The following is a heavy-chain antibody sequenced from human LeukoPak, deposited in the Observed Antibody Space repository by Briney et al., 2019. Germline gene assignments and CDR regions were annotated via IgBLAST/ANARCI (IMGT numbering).Heavy chain of an antibody. CDR3: AREDGHCSSTSCLYYFDY. J-gene: IGHJ4*02. Sequence: ASVKVSCKASGGTFSSYATSWVRQAPGQGLEWMGGIIPIFGTANYAQKFQGRVTITADESTSTAYMELSSLRSEDTAVYYCAREDGHCSSTSCLYYFDYWGQGTLVTVSS. V-gene: IGHV1-69*01. D-gene: IGHD2-2*03. CDR1: GGTFSSYA. CDR2: IIPIFGTA.